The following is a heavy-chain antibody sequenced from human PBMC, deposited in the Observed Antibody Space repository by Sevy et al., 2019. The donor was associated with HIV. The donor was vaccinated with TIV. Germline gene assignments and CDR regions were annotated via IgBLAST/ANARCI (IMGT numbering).Heavy chain of an antibody. D-gene: IGHD3-22*01. CDR2: IWNDGSNK. J-gene: IGHJ4*02. CDR1: GFTFSNYG. V-gene: IGHV3-33*01. Sequence: GGSLRLSCAASGFTFSNYGMHWVRQAPGKGLEWVAVIWNDGSNKYYADSVKGRFTISRDNSKNTLYLQMNSLRVEDTAVYFCARGGDFNDRSAKWDFDYWGQGTLVTFSS. CDR3: ARGGDFNDRSAKWDFDY.